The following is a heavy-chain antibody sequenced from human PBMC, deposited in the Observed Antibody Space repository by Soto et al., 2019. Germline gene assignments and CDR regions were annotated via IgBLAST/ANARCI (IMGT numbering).Heavy chain of an antibody. CDR1: GYTFTDYY. CDR3: ARGLTSISCYDP. CDR2: INPNSGGT. J-gene: IGHJ5*02. Sequence: QVQLVQSGAEVKKPGASVKVSCKASGYTFTDYYMHWVRQAPGQGLEWMGWINPNSGGTNYAQEFQGRVTMTRDTSTSTAYMELSRLRSDDTAVYYCARGLTSISCYDPWGQGTLVIVSS. D-gene: IGHD2-2*01. V-gene: IGHV1-2*02.